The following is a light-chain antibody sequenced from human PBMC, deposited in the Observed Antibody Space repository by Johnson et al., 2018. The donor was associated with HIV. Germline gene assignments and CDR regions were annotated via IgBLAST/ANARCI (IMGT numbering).Light chain of an antibody. CDR2: DNT. CDR3: GTWDSSLSAPYA. CDR1: SSNIGINY. V-gene: IGLV1-51*01. Sequence: QSVLTQPPSVSAAPGQKVTISCSGSSSNIGINYVSWYQQLPGTAPKLLIYDNTKRPSGIPDRFSGSKSGTSATLGITGLQTGDEADYYCGTWDSSLSAPYAFVTGTQVTFL. J-gene: IGLJ1*01.